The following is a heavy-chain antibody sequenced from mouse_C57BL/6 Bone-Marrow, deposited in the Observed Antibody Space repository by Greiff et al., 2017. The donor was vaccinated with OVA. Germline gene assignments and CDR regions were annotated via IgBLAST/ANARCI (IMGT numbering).Heavy chain of an antibody. V-gene: IGHV1-50*01. CDR2: IDPSDSYT. D-gene: IGHD2-3*01. Sequence: VQLQQPGAELVKPGASVKLSCKASGYTFTSYWMQWVKQRPGQGLEWIGEIDPSDSYTNYNQKFKGKATLTVDTSSSTAYMQLSILTSEDSAVYYCARIYDGYLAWFAYGGQGTLVTVSA. J-gene: IGHJ3*01. CDR1: GYTFTSYW. CDR3: ARIYDGYLAWFAY.